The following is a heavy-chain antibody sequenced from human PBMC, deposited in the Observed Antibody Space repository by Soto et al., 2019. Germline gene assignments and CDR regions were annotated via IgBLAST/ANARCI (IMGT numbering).Heavy chain of an antibody. CDR1: GFTFSNYA. D-gene: IGHD2-21*02. CDR2: VSGSDGNT. Sequence: PGGSLRLSCAASGFTFSNYAMSWVRQAPGKGLEWVSTVSGSDGNTYYAVSAKGRFTISRDSSKNTLYLQMNNLRAEDTAVYYCATTNWYSWFDTWGQGTLVTVSS. V-gene: IGHV3-23*01. J-gene: IGHJ5*02. CDR3: ATTNWYSWFDT.